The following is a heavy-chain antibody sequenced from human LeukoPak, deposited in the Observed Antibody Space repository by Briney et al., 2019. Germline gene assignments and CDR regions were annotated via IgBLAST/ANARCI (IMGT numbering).Heavy chain of an antibody. Sequence: GGSLRLSCAASGITFRSYGMHWVRQAPGKGLEWVAVISYDGSHKYYADSVKGRFSISRDNSKNTLYLQMNSLRADDTAVYYCARGARGDTVTSIVGLNWFDPWGQGTLVTVSS. CDR1: GITFRSYG. CDR3: ARGARGDTVTSIVGLNWFDP. D-gene: IGHD4-17*01. V-gene: IGHV3-30*03. CDR2: ISYDGSHK. J-gene: IGHJ5*02.